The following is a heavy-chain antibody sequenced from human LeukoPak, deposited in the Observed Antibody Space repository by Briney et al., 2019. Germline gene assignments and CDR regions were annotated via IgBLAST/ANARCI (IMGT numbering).Heavy chain of an antibody. D-gene: IGHD1-26*01. CDR3: TTDLSAGGYGDAFDI. J-gene: IGHJ3*02. CDR2: IKSKTDGGTT. Sequence: GGSLRLSCAASGFTFSNAWMSWVRQAPGKGLEWVGRIKSKTDGGTTDYAAPVKGRFTISRDDSKNTLYLQMNSLKTEDTAVYYCTTDLSAGGYGDAFDIWGQGTMVTVSS. V-gene: IGHV3-15*01. CDR1: GFTFSNAW.